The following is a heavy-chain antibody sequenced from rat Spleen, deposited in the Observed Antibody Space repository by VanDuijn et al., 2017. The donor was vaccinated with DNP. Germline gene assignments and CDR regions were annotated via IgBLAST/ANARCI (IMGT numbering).Heavy chain of an antibody. J-gene: IGHJ4*01. D-gene: IGHD1-5*01. CDR1: GFTFSDYS. V-gene: IGHV5S10*01. CDR3: VTHGSISSTSTGAMDV. Sequence: EVQLVESGGGLVQPGRSLKLSCAASGFTFSDYSMAWVRQAPKKGLEWVATIVYDGSGSYYGDSVMGRFTISRDNAKSNLYLQMDNLRSEDTATYYCVTHGSISSTSTGAMDVWGQGTSVTVSS. CDR2: IVYDGSGS.